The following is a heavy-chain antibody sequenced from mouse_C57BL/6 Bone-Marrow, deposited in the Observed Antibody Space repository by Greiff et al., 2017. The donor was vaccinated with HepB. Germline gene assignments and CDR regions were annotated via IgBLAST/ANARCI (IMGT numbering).Heavy chain of an antibody. CDR3: ARDRMDYESCWYFDV. CDR2: TFYSGIT. J-gene: IGHJ1*03. CDR1: GFSINSDCY. Sequence: EVQRVESGPSLVRPSQTLSLTCTVTGFSINSDCYWIWIRQFPGNKLEYIGYTFYSGITYYNPSLESRTYITRDTSKNQFSLKLSSVTTEDTATYYCARDRMDYESCWYFDVWGTGTTVTVSS. V-gene: IGHV3-3*01. D-gene: IGHD2-4*01.